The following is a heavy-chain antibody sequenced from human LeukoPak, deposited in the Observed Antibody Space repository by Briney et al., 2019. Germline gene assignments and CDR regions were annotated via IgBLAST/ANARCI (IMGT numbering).Heavy chain of an antibody. CDR2: IYSGGST. D-gene: IGHD6-19*01. J-gene: IGHJ6*02. Sequence: PGGSLRLSCAASGFTVSSNYMSWVRQAPGKGLEWVSVIYSGGSTYYADSVKGRFTISRDNSKNTLYLQMNSLRAEDTAVYYCARDRRIAVAGTVFYGMDVWGQGTTVTVPS. CDR1: GFTVSSNY. V-gene: IGHV3-53*01. CDR3: ARDRRIAVAGTVFYGMDV.